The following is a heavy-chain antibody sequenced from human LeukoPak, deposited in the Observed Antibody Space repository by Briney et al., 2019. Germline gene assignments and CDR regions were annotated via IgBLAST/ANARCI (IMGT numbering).Heavy chain of an antibody. Sequence: GRSLRLSCAASGFTFSSYAMHWVRQAPGKGLEWVAVISYDGSNKYYADSVKGLFTISRDNYKNTLYLQMNSLRAEDTAVYYCARARSCSGSYDCFDPWGQGTLVTVSS. V-gene: IGHV3-30*04. D-gene: IGHD1-26*01. CDR2: ISYDGSNK. CDR3: ARARSCSGSYDCFDP. CDR1: GFTFSSYA. J-gene: IGHJ5*02.